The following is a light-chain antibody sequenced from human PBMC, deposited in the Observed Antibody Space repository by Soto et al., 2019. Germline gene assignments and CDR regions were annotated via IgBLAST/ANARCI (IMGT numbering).Light chain of an antibody. CDR3: QHYGSYPEA. Sequence: DIQMTQSPSTLSGSVGDRVTITCRASQTISSDLAWYQQKPGKVPKLLIYKASTLQSGVPSRFSGSGSGTEFTLTISSLQPDDFATYYCQHYGSYPEAFGQGTKVDIK. V-gene: IGKV1-5*03. CDR1: QTISSD. J-gene: IGKJ1*01. CDR2: KAS.